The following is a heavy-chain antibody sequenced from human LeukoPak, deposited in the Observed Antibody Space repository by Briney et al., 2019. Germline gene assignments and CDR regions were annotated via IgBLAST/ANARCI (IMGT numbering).Heavy chain of an antibody. CDR3: FSPQYSGSTLDF. CDR2: INSDGSNT. CDR1: GCTFRSYW. Sequence: GGSLRLSCAAPGCTFRSYWMHWVRQAPGKGLVWVARINSDGSNTPYADSVKGRFTISRDKANNTLYLQMHRLRAEDTAVYYCFSPQYSGSTLDFWGQGTLVTVSS. D-gene: IGHD1-26*01. V-gene: IGHV3-74*03. J-gene: IGHJ4*02.